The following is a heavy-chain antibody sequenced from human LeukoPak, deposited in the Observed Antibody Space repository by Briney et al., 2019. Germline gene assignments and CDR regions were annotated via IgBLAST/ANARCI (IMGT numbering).Heavy chain of an antibody. CDR3: ARDIAVAGEPDY. D-gene: IGHD6-19*01. Sequence: PGASVKVSCKAPGYTFTGYYMHWVRQAPGQGLEWMGWINPNSGGTNYAQKFQGRVTMTTDTSTSTAYMDLRSLRSDDTAVYYCARDIAVAGEPDYWGQGTLVTVSS. V-gene: IGHV1-2*02. CDR1: GYTFTGYY. J-gene: IGHJ4*02. CDR2: INPNSGGT.